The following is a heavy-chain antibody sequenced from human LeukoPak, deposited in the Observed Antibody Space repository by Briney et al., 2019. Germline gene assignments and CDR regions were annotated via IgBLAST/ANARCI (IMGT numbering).Heavy chain of an antibody. Sequence: GRSLRLSCEAAGFTFSSYAMTWVRQAPGKGLEWVSYISSSGSTIYYADSVKGRFTISRDNAKNSLYLQMNSLRAEDTAVYYCARDYGGYGDYWGQGTLVTVSS. V-gene: IGHV3-48*04. D-gene: IGHD5-12*01. CDR2: ISSSGSTI. J-gene: IGHJ4*02. CDR3: ARDYGGYGDY. CDR1: GFTFSSYA.